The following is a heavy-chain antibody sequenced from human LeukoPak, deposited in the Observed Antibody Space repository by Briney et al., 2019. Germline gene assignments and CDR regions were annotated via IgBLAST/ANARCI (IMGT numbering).Heavy chain of an antibody. CDR2: IWYDGSNK. CDR3: ARDPAGKYSSSWFDY. D-gene: IGHD6-13*01. Sequence: GGSPRLSCTASGFTFSSYAMHWVRRAPGKGLEWVAVIWYDGSNKYYPDSVKGRFTISRDNSKNTLYLQMNSLRVEDTAVYYCARDPAGKYSSSWFDYWGQGTLVTVSS. J-gene: IGHJ4*02. V-gene: IGHV3-33*01. CDR1: GFTFSSYA.